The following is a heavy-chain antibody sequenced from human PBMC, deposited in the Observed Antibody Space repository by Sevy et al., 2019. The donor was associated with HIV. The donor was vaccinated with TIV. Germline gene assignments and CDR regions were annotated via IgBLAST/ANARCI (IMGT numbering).Heavy chain of an antibody. V-gene: IGHV3-11*01. J-gene: IGHJ4*02. CDR1: GFTFSDYY. Sequence: GGSLRLSCAASGFTFSDYYMSWIRQAPGKGLEWVSYISSSGSTIYYADSVKGRFTISRDNAKNSLYLQMNTLRAEDTAVYYCASGHYDFWSGYRYWGQGTLVTVSS. CDR3: ASGHYDFWSGYRY. CDR2: ISSSGSTI. D-gene: IGHD3-3*01.